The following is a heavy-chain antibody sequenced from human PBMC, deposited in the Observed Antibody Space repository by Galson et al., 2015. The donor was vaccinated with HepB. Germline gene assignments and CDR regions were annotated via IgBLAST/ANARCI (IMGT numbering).Heavy chain of an antibody. CDR2: INTNTGNP. CDR3: ARDRGSGGHFFDY. J-gene: IGHJ4*02. V-gene: IGHV7-4-1*02. D-gene: IGHD4-23*01. Sequence: SVKVSCKASGYTFTHYAMNWVRQAPGQGLEWMGWINTNTGNPTYAQGFTGRFVFSLDTSVSTAYLQISSLKAEDTAIYYCARDRGSGGHFFDYWGRGTLVAVSS. CDR1: GYTFTHYA.